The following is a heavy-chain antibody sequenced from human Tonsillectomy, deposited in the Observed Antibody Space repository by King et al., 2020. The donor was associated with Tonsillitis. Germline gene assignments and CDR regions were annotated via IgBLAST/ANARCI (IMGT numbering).Heavy chain of an antibody. CDR1: GYTFTSYY. D-gene: IGHD1-26*01. V-gene: IGHV1-46*01. J-gene: IGHJ4*02. Sequence: VQLVESGAEVKKPGASVKVSCTASGYTFTSYYMHWVRQAPGQGLEWMGIINPSGGSTSYAQKFQGRVTMTRDTSTSTVYMELSSLRSEDTAVYYCARDFRWGSGSYCYFDYWGQGTLVTVSS. CDR3: ARDFRWGSGSYCYFDY. CDR2: INPSGGST.